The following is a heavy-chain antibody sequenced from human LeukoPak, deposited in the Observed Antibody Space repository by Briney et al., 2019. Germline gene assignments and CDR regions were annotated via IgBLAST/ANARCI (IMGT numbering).Heavy chain of an antibody. V-gene: IGHV4-59*12. CDR1: GGSISSYY. Sequence: SETLSLTCTVSGGSISSYYWSWIRQHPGKGLEWIGYIYYSGSTYYNPSLKSRVTISVDTPKNQFSLKLSSVTAADTAVYYCARGGQITIFGVVTRPNWFDPWGQGTLVTVSS. CDR3: ARGGQITIFGVVTRPNWFDP. CDR2: IYYSGST. J-gene: IGHJ5*02. D-gene: IGHD3-3*01.